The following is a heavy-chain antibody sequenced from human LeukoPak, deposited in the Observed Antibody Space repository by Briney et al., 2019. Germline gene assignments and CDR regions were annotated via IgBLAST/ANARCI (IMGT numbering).Heavy chain of an antibody. D-gene: IGHD6-13*01. CDR3: AKGSSLVYGMDV. CDR1: GFTFSSYA. CDR2: ISYDGSNK. Sequence: GSLRLSCAASGFTFSSYAMSWVRQAPGKGLEWVAVISYDGSNKYYADSVKGRFTISRDNSKNTLYLQMNSLRAEDTAVYYCAKGSSLVYGMDVWGQGTTVTVSS. V-gene: IGHV3-30*18. J-gene: IGHJ6*02.